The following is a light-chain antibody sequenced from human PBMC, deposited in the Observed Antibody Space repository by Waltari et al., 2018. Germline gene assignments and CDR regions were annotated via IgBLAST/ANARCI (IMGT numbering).Light chain of an antibody. CDR3: GTGDSSLSGAV. CDR1: SSNIGNNY. Sequence: QSVLTQPPSVSAAPGQRVTISCSGGSSNIGNNYVSWYRQFPGTAPKLLIYENSERPSGIPGRCSGSKSGTSATLDITGHQAGDEADYYCGTGDSSLSGAVFGGGTHLTVL. V-gene: IGLV1-51*02. J-gene: IGLJ7*01. CDR2: ENS.